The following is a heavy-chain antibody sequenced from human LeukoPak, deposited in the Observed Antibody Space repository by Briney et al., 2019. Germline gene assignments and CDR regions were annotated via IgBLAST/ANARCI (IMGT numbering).Heavy chain of an antibody. D-gene: IGHD1-1*01. CDR1: GYTFTSYA. CDR2: INTNTGNP. CDR3: ARSLTDYSQLPSDAFDI. Sequence: ASVKVSCKDSGYTFTSYAMNWVRQAPGQGLEWMGWINTNTGNPTYAQGFTGRFVFSLDTSVSTAYLQISSLKAEDTAVYYCARSLTDYSQLPSDAFDIWGQGTMVTVSS. J-gene: IGHJ3*02. V-gene: IGHV7-4-1*02.